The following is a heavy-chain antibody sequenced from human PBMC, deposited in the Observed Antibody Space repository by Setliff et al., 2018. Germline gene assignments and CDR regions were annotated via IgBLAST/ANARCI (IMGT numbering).Heavy chain of an antibody. CDR2: IVPMFGTT. J-gene: IGHJ6*03. CDR3: ARETVVVISSTKYYYYMGV. D-gene: IGHD2-21*01. Sequence: SVKVSCKASGAPLSSLGISWVRQAPGQGLDWMGGIVPMFGTTKYAQNFQGRVTITTDESTSTAYMELSSLRSEDSAVYFCARETVVVISSTKYYYYMGVWGEGTTVTVSS. V-gene: IGHV1-69*05. CDR1: GAPLSSLG.